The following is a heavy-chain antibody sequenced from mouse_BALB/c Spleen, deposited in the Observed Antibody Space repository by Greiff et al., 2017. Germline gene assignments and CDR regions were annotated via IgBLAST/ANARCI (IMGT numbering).Heavy chain of an antibody. CDR1: GFTFSSYA. D-gene: IGHD2-4*01. J-gene: IGHJ4*01. V-gene: IGHV5-6-5*01. CDR2: ISSGGST. CDR3: ARGGYYDYDSYAMDY. Sequence: EVMLVESGGGLVKPGGSLKLSCAASGFTFSSYAMSWVRQTPEKRLEWVASISSGGSTYYPDSVKGRFTISRDNARNILYLQMSSLRSEDTAMYYCARGGYYDYDSYAMDYWGQGTSVTVSS.